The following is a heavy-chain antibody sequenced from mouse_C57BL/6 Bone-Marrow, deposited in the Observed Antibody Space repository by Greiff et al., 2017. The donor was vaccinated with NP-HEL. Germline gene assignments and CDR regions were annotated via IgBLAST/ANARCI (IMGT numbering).Heavy chain of an antibody. J-gene: IGHJ1*03. CDR1: GYTFTSYW. CDR2: IYPGSGST. Sequence: QVQLQQPGAELVKPGASVKMSCKASGYTFTSYWITWVKQRPGQGLEWIGDIYPGSGSTNYNEKFKSKATLTVDTSSSTAYMQLRSLTSEDSAVYYCARSESYYYGSSWYFDVWGTGTTVTVSS. D-gene: IGHD1-1*01. CDR3: ARSESYYYGSSWYFDV. V-gene: IGHV1-55*01.